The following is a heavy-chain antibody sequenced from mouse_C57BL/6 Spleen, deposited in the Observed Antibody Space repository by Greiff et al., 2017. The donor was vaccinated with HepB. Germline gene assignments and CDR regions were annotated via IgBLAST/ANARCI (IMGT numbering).Heavy chain of an antibody. CDR3: ARSGYYYGTSYYFDY. Sequence: EVHLVESGGGLVKPGGSLKLSCAASGFTFSDYGMHWVRQAPEKGLEWVAYISSGSSTIYYADTVKGRFTISRDNAKNTLFLQMTSLRSEDTAMYYCARSGYYYGTSYYFDYWGQGTTLTVSS. CDR2: ISSGSSTI. V-gene: IGHV5-17*01. D-gene: IGHD1-1*01. J-gene: IGHJ2*01. CDR1: GFTFSDYG.